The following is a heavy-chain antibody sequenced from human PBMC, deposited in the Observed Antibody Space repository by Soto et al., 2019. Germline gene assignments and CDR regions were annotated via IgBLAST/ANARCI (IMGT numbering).Heavy chain of an antibody. CDR1: GFDFTYYA. Sequence: QVQLVESGGGAVQPGESLRLSCVASGFDFTYYAMHWVRQAPGKGLESVAVMSSDGSKIHHTDSVKGRFTISRDNSKNTLYLQTNSLRKEDTAVYSCAKDEGVGGTLGLFDYWGQGTLVSVSS. J-gene: IGHJ4*02. CDR2: MSSDGSKI. D-gene: IGHD1-26*01. CDR3: AKDEGVGGTLGLFDY. V-gene: IGHV3-30*18.